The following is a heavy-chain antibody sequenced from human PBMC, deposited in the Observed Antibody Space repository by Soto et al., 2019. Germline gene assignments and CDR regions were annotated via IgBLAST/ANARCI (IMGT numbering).Heavy chain of an antibody. CDR2: VNGDSDYT. CDR1: GYSFTTYK. Sequence: HVQLVQSGAEEKKPGASVKVSCMASGYSFTTYKIHWVRQAPGQSLEWMGWVNGDSDYTVYSQNFQGRATITRDTSASTVDLELSSLTSEDTAMYYCARDVGSFGYWGQGTLVTVSS. V-gene: IGHV1-3*05. J-gene: IGHJ4*02. D-gene: IGHD1-26*01. CDR3: ARDVGSFGY.